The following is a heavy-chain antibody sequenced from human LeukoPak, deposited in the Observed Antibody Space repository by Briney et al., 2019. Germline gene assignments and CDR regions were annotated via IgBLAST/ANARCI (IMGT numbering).Heavy chain of an antibody. D-gene: IGHD3-3*01. CDR2: ISAYNGNT. J-gene: IGHJ6*02. CDR3: ARDPDFWSGYYTLNYYYYGMDV. Sequence: GASVKVSCKASGYTFTSYSISWVRQAPGQGLEWMGWISAYNGNTNYAQKLQGRVTMTTDTSTSTAYMELRSLRSDDTAVYYCARDPDFWSGYYTLNYYYYGMDVWGQGTTVTVSS. V-gene: IGHV1-18*01. CDR1: GYTFTSYS.